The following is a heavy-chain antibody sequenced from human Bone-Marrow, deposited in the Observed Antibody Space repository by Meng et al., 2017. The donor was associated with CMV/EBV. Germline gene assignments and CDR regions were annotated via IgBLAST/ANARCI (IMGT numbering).Heavy chain of an antibody. CDR2: IYSGGSNT. D-gene: IGHD2-2*01. CDR3: AKSLFGGVVGPLFDY. J-gene: IGHJ4*02. Sequence: GESLKISCAASGFTFSSYWMSWVRQAPGKGLEWVSTIYSGGSNTDSADAVKGRVTISRDNSRNTLYLQINSLRAEDTALYYCAKSLFGGVVGPLFDYWGQGTLVTVSS. CDR1: GFTFSSYW. V-gene: IGHV3-23*03.